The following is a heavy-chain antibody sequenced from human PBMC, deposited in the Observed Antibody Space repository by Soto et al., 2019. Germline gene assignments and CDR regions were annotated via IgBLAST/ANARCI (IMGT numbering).Heavy chain of an antibody. CDR2: IYYSGST. CDR1: GGSISSGGYY. J-gene: IGHJ4*02. V-gene: IGHV4-31*03. CDR3: ARWGSLEGDWLLPYDY. Sequence: SETLSLTCTVSGGSISSGGYYWSWIRQHPGKGLEWVGYIYYSGSTYYNPSLKSRVTISVDTSKNQFSLKLSSVTAADTAVYYCARWGSLEGDWLLPYDYWGQGTLVTVSS. D-gene: IGHD3-9*01.